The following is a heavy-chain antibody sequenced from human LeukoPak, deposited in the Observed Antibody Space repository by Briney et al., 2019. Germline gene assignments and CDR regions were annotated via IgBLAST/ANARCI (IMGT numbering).Heavy chain of an antibody. Sequence: SVKVACKLAAPTFSSYAISWVRQAPGQGLEWMGGIIPIFGTANYAQRFQGRVTITTDESTSTAYMELSSLRSEDTAVYYCAREHPDSPLFQHWGQGTLVTVSS. V-gene: IGHV1-69*05. CDR2: IIPIFGTA. CDR1: APTFSSYA. D-gene: IGHD3-22*01. J-gene: IGHJ1*01. CDR3: AREHPDSPLFQH.